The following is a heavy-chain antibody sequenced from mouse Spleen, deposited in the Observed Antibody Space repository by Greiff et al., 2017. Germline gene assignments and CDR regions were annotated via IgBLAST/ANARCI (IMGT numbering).Heavy chain of an antibody. CDR2: IWSGGST. D-gene: IGHD2-2*01. CDR3: ARNWVTTNYYAMDY. Sequence: VKLQESGPGLVQPSQSLSITCTVSGFSLTSYGVHWVRQSPGKGLEWLGVIWSGGSTDYNAAFISRLSISKDNSKSQVFFKMNSLQADDTAIYYCARNWVTTNYYAMDYWGQGTSVTVSS. J-gene: IGHJ4*01. CDR1: GFSLTSYG. V-gene: IGHV2-2*01.